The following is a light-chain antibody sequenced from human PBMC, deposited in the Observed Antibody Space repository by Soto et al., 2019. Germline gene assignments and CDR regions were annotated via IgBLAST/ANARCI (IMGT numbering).Light chain of an antibody. J-gene: IGKJ1*01. Sequence: EIVLTQSPGTLSLSPGERATLSCRDSQSVGSSYLAWYQQKPGQAPRLLIYGASSRATGIPDRFSGSGSGTDFTLTISRLEPEDFAVYYCQQYGGSPQRTFGQGTKVEIK. CDR2: GAS. CDR1: QSVGSSY. V-gene: IGKV3-20*01. CDR3: QQYGGSPQRT.